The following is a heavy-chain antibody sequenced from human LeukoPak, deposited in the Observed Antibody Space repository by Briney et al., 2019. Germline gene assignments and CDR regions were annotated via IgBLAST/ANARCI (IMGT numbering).Heavy chain of an antibody. Sequence: PGGSLRLSCAASGFTFSSYAMHWVRQAPGKGLEWVAVISYDGSNKYYADSVKGRFTISRDNSKNTLYLQMNSLRAEDTAVYFCARASRWLAFDNWGQGTLVTVSS. CDR1: GFTFSSYA. V-gene: IGHV3-30-3*01. J-gene: IGHJ4*02. CDR3: ARASRWLAFDN. CDR2: ISYDGSNK. D-gene: IGHD6-19*01.